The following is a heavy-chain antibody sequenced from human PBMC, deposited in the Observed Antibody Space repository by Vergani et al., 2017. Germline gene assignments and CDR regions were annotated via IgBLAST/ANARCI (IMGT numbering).Heavy chain of an antibody. CDR1: GGSISSYY. CDR2: IYYSGST. Sequence: QVQLQESGPGLVKPSETLSLTCTVSGGSISSYYWSWIRQPPGKGLEWIGYIYYSGSTNYNPSLKSRVTISVDTSKNQFSLKLSSVTAADTAVYYCARAPGYYDSSGYYGYWGQGTLVTVSS. J-gene: IGHJ4*02. CDR3: ARAPGYYDSSGYYGY. D-gene: IGHD3-22*01. V-gene: IGHV4-59*01.